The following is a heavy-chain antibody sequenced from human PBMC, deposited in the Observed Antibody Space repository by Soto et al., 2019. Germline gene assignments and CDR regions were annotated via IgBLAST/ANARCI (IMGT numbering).Heavy chain of an antibody. CDR1: GYTFSDFY. J-gene: IGHJ5*02. CDR2: INPNSGGT. Sequence: QVQLVQSGAEVKKPGASVKVSCKVSGYTFSDFYVHWLRQAPGQGLEWMGWINPNSGGTYYAQKFQGRVTLTRDTFISTGYMELDRLTSDDTAVYYCASDSGVVMTNWVDPWGQGNLVTVSS. V-gene: IGHV1-2*02. D-gene: IGHD3-3*01. CDR3: ASDSGVVMTNWVDP.